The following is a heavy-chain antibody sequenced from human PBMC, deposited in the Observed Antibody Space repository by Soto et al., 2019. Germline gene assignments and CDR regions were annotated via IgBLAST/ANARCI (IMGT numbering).Heavy chain of an antibody. D-gene: IGHD4-4*01. CDR2: ISSSSYI. Sequence: VQLVESGGGLAKPGGSLRLSCAASGFSFRTYSMNWVRQAPGKGLEWVSSISSSSYIYYADSVKGRFTISRDNAKNSVHLQMNSLRAEDTAVYYCARDSVPNTVTTVYCNYGMDVWGQGTTVTVSS. J-gene: IGHJ6*02. CDR3: ARDSVPNTVTTVYCNYGMDV. V-gene: IGHV3-21*06. CDR1: GFSFRTYS.